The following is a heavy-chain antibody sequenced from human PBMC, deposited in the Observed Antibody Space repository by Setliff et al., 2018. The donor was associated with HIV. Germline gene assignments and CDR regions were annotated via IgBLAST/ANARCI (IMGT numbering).Heavy chain of an antibody. CDR2: ISSSSSYI. CDR3: ARGYCSSTTCLYYFDY. D-gene: IGHD2-2*01. V-gene: IGHV3-21*01. CDR1: GFTFSSYS. Sequence: GGSLRLSCAASGFTFSSYSMNWVRQAPGKGLEWVSSISSSSSYIYYADSVKGRFTISRDNAKNSLYLQMNSLRAEDTAVYYCARGYCSSTTCLYYFDYWGQGTLVTVSS. J-gene: IGHJ4*02.